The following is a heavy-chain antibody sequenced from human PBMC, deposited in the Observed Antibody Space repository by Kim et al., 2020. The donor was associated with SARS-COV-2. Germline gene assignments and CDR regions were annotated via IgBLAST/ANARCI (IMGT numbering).Heavy chain of an antibody. CDR1: GYTFTSYY. J-gene: IGHJ3*02. V-gene: IGHV1-46*01. CDR3: ARVWDYDSSGYYWAFDI. D-gene: IGHD3-22*01. Sequence: ASVKVSCKASGYTFTSYYMHWVRQAPGQGLEWMGIINPSGGSTSYAQKFQGRVTMTRDTSTSTVYMELSSLRSEDTAVYYCARVWDYDSSGYYWAFDIWGQGTMVTVSS. CDR2: INPSGGST.